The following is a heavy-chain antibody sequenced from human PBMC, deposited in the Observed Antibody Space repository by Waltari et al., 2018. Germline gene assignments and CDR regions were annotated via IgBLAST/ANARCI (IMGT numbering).Heavy chain of an antibody. V-gene: IGHV3-74*01. Sequence: EVQLVESGGVSVQPGGSLRLSCAASGFTFMHWVRQAPGKGLVWVSRIDGNGGGTGYADSVKGRFTISRDNAKNTLYLQMNSLRAEDTAVYYCVRGINHAFDIWGQGTMVTVSS. J-gene: IGHJ3*02. CDR2: IDGNGGGT. CDR1: GFTF. CDR3: VRGINHAFDI.